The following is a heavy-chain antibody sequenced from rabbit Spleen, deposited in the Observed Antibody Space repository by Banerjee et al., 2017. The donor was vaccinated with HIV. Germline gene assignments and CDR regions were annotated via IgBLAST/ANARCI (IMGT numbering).Heavy chain of an antibody. CDR3: ARRTGDYGYAFHP. V-gene: IGHV1S45*01. CDR1: GFSFSSYYY. CDR2: IDAGSSGST. J-gene: IGHJ2*01. D-gene: IGHD2-1*01. Sequence: QQQLEESGGDLVKPGGTLTLTCTASGFSFSSYYYMCWVRQAPGKGLEWIACIDAGSSGSTYYASWAKGRFTISKTSSTTVTLQMTSLTAADTATYFCARRTGDYGYAFHPWGQGTLVTVS.